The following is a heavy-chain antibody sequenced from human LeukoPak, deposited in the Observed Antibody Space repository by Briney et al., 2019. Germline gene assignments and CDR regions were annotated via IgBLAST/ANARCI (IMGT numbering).Heavy chain of an antibody. J-gene: IGHJ5*02. V-gene: IGHV4-4*07. CDR1: GGSISSYY. CDR2: IYTSGST. Sequence: SETLSLTCTVSGGSISSYYWSWIRQPAGKGLEWIGRIYTSGSTNYNPSLKSRVTMSVDTSKNQFPLKLSSVTAADTAVYYCARDKYGDEPAVWFDPWGQGTLVTVSS. CDR3: ARDKYGDEPAVWFDP. D-gene: IGHD4-17*01.